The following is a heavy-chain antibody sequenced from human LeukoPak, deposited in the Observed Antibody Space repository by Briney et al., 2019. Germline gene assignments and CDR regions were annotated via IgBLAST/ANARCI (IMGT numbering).Heavy chain of an antibody. Sequence: PSQTLSLTCTVSGGSISSGSYYWSWIRQPAGKGLEWIGRIYTSGSTNYNPSLKSRVTISVDTSKNQFSLKLSSVTAADTAVYYCASTYYDILTGGGFDPWGQGTLVTVSS. CDR1: GGSISSGSYY. V-gene: IGHV4-61*02. CDR2: IYTSGST. D-gene: IGHD3-9*01. CDR3: ASTYYDILTGGGFDP. J-gene: IGHJ5*02.